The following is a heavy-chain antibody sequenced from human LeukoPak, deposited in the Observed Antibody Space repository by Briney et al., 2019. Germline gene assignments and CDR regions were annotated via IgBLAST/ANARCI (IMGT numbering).Heavy chain of an antibody. D-gene: IGHD3-22*01. CDR2: IYTSGST. Sequence: SETLSLTCTVSGGSISSYYWSWIRQPAGKGLEWIGRIYTSGSTNYNPSLKNRVTMSVDTSKNQFSLKLSSVTAADTAVYYCARNSPRAYDSSGYYPPYFDYWGQGTLVTVSS. CDR1: GGSISSYY. CDR3: ARNSPRAYDSSGYYPPYFDY. J-gene: IGHJ4*02. V-gene: IGHV4-4*07.